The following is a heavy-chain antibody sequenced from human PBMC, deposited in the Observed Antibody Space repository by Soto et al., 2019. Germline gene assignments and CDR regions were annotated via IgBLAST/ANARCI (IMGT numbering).Heavy chain of an antibody. CDR3: ARDGYYGIDV. J-gene: IGHJ6*02. CDR1: GYTFASYG. V-gene: IGHV1-18*01. Sequence: ASVKVSCKAAGYTFASYGITWVRQAPGQGPEWMGGISVYNGNTNYAQKLQGRVTMTTDTSTSTAYMELGSLRSDDTAVYYCARDGYYGIDVWGPGTTVTVSS. CDR2: ISVYNGNT. D-gene: IGHD2-15*01.